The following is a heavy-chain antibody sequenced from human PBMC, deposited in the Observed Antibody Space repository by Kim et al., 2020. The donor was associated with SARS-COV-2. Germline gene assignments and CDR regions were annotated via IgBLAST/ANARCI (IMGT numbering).Heavy chain of an antibody. Sequence: YNPSLKSRVTISVDTSKNQFSLKRSSVTAADTAVYYCARIAVAAPRYFDYWGQGTLVTVSS. V-gene: IGHV4-34*01. CDR3: ARIAVAAPRYFDY. D-gene: IGHD6-19*01. J-gene: IGHJ4*02.